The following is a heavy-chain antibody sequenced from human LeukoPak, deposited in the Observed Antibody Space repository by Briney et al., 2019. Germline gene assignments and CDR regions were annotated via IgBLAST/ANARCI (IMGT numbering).Heavy chain of an antibody. V-gene: IGHV1-8*01. CDR3: ARGSGVYSSGWYDWFDP. D-gene: IGHD6-19*01. Sequence: GASVKVSCKASGYTFTSYDINWVRQATGQGLEWMGWMNPNSGNTGYAQKFQGRVTMTRNTSISTAYMELSSLRSEDTAVYYCARGSGVYSSGWYDWFDPWDQGTLVTVSS. J-gene: IGHJ5*02. CDR2: MNPNSGNT. CDR1: GYTFTSYD.